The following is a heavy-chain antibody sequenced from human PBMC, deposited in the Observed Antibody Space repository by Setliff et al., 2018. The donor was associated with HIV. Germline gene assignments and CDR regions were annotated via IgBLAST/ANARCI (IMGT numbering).Heavy chain of an antibody. Sequence: GASVKVSCKASGGTFSLYAINWVRQAPGQGLEWMGGIIPIFNTANYAQKFRGRVTITADGSTSTAYMELSSLRFEDTATYYCARDQATGYEKVWFSWIDPWGQGTLVTVSS. CDR3: ARDQATGYEKVWFSWIDP. D-gene: IGHD5-12*01. CDR1: GGTFSLYA. J-gene: IGHJ5*02. V-gene: IGHV1-69*13. CDR2: IIPIFNTA.